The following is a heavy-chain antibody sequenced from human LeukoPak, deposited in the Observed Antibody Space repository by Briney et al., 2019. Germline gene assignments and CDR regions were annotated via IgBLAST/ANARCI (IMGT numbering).Heavy chain of an antibody. V-gene: IGHV3-48*01. Sequence: GGSLRLSCAATGFTFSSYSMNWVRQAPGKGLEWVSYISSSSSTIYYADSVKGRFTISRDNAKNSLYLQMNSLRAEDTAVYYCARDLHSYGYWGQGTLVTVSS. CDR3: ARDLHSYGY. J-gene: IGHJ4*02. D-gene: IGHD5-18*01. CDR2: ISSSSSTI. CDR1: GFTFSSYS.